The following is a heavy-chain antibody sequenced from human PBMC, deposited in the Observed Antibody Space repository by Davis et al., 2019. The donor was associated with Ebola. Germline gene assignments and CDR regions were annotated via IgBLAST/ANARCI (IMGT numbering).Heavy chain of an antibody. D-gene: IGHD4-17*01. V-gene: IGHV5-51*01. Sequence: PGGSLRLSCKGSGYSFTSYWIGWVRQLPGKGLEWVGIIYPGDSDTRYSPSFQGQVTISTDKSISTAYLQWSSLKASDTAMYYCARLPGDYVDYWYFDLWGRGTLVTVSS. CDR1: GYSFTSYW. J-gene: IGHJ2*01. CDR3: ARLPGDYVDYWYFDL. CDR2: IYPGDSDT.